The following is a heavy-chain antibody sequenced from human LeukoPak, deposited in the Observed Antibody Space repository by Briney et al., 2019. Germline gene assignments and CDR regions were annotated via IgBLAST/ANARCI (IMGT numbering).Heavy chain of an antibody. J-gene: IGHJ5*02. CDR2: INHSGST. V-gene: IGHV4-34*01. D-gene: IGHD2-2*02. Sequence: SETLSLTCTVSGGSISSHYWSWIRQPPGKGLEWIGEINHSGSTNYNPSLKSRVTISVDTSKNQFSLKLSSVTAADTAVYYCARSGVPAAIQGFDPWGQGTLVTVSS. CDR1: GGSISSHY. CDR3: ARSGVPAAIQGFDP.